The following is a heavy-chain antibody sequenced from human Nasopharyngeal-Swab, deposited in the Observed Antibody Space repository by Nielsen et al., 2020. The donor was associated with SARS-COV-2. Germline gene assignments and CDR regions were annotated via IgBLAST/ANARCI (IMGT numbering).Heavy chain of an antibody. J-gene: IGHJ6*03. V-gene: IGHV4-34*01. CDR3: ARAIFGVVIIFNYYYMDV. D-gene: IGHD3-3*01. Sequence: RQAPGKGLEWIGEINHSGSTNYNPSLKSRVTISVDTSKNQFSLKLSSVTAADTAVYYCARAIFGVVIIFNYYYMDVWGEGTTVTVSS. CDR2: INHSGST.